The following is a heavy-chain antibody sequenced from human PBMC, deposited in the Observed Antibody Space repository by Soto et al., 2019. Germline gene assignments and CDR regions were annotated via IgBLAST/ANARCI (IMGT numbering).Heavy chain of an antibody. V-gene: IGHV1-18*01. J-gene: IGHJ4*02. CDR2: ISVYSGDT. D-gene: IGHD2-2*01. CDR1: GYTFGNYG. Sequence: QVHLVQSGPEVKKPGASVKVSCKASGYTFGNYGLTWVRQAPGQGLEWMGWISVYSGDTNYAQKFQDRVTMTTATSTSTAYMELRSLTSDDTAVYYCARAQPVCSSLGCYHVGGDYWGQGTLVTVSS. CDR3: ARAQPVCSSLGCYHVGGDY.